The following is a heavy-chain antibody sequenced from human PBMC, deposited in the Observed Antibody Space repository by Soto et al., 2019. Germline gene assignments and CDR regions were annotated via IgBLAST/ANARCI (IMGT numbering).Heavy chain of an antibody. J-gene: IGHJ5*02. CDR1: GGTFSSYA. V-gene: IGHV1-69*12. CDR2: IIPIFGIA. D-gene: IGHD2-2*01. CDR3: AREACISTSCYGGDGS. Sequence: QVQLVQSGAEVKKPGSSVKVSCKASGGTFSSYAISWVRQAPGQGREWMGGIIPIFGIANYAQKFQGRVTSTADESTSTAYMELSSLRSEDTAVYYCAREACISTSCYGGDGSWGQGTLVTVSS.